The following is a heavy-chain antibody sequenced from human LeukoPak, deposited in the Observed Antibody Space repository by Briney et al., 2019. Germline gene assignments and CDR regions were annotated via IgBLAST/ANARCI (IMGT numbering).Heavy chain of an antibody. J-gene: IGHJ4*02. D-gene: IGHD3-3*01. V-gene: IGHV3-23*01. CDR2: ISGSGGST. CDR3: AKDPRLLRFLEWLLPPSFDY. CDR1: GFTFSSYA. Sequence: GESLRLSCAASGFTFSSYAMSWVRQAPGKGLEWASAISGSGGSTYYADSVKGRFTISRDNSKNTLYLQMNSLRAEDTAVYYCAKDPRLLRFLEWLLPPSFDYWGQGTLVTVSS.